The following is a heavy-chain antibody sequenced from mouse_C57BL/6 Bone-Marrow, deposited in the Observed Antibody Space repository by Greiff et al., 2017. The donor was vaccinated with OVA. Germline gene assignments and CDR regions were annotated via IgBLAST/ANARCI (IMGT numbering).Heavy chain of an antibody. CDR1: GYTFTNYW. J-gene: IGHJ4*01. CDR3: ARKDLGYAMDY. V-gene: IGHV1-63*01. CDR2: IYPGGGYT. Sequence: QVQLQQSGAELVRPGTSVKMSCKASGYTFTNYWIGWAKQRPGHGLEWIGDIYPGGGYTNYNAKFKGKATLTADKSSSTAYMQFRSLTSEDAAVYYCARKDLGYAMDYWGRGTAVTVTS.